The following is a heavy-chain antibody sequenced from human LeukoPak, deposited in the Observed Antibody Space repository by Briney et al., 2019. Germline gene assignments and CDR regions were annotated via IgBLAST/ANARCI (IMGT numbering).Heavy chain of an antibody. D-gene: IGHD6-13*01. J-gene: IGHJ5*02. V-gene: IGHV3-33*08. Sequence: GTSLRLSCVASGLTVSTYAMYWVRQAPGKGLEWVAVIWYDASNRYYADSVKGRFTISRDNSKNTLFLQMNGLRDDATAVYYCVRGVGVSRFNYFDPWGQGTLVIVSS. CDR2: IWYDASNR. CDR1: GLTVSTYA. CDR3: VRGVGVSRFNYFDP.